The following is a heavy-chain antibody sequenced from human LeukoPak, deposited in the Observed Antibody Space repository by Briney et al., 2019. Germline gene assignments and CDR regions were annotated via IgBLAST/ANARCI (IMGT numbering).Heavy chain of an antibody. V-gene: IGHV4-39*01. Sequence: PSETLSLTCTVSGGSISSSSYYWGWIRQPPGKGLEWIGSIYYSGSTYYNPSLKSRVTISVDTSKNQFSLKLSSVTAADTAVYYCARPAAGYINAFDIWGQGTMVTVSS. CDR3: ARPAAGYINAFDI. D-gene: IGHD6-13*01. CDR1: GGSISSSSYY. J-gene: IGHJ3*02. CDR2: IYYSGST.